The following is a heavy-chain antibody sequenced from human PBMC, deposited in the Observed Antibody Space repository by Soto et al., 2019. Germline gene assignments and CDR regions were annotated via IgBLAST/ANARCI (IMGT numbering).Heavy chain of an antibody. CDR2: INHSGST. Sequence: PSETLSLTCAVYGGSFSGYYWSWIRQPPGKGLEWIGEINHSGSTNYNPSLKSRVTISVDTSKNQFSLKLSSVTAADTAVYYCARGPLTSMVRGVKFDYWGQGTLVTVSS. CDR1: GGSFSGYY. J-gene: IGHJ4*02. CDR3: ARGPLTSMVRGVKFDY. D-gene: IGHD3-10*01. V-gene: IGHV4-34*01.